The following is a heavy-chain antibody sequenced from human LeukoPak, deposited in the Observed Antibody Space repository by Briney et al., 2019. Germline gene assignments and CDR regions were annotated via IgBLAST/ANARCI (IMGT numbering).Heavy chain of an antibody. CDR2: IHYSGST. D-gene: IGHD6-13*01. V-gene: IGHV4-59*01. CDR3: ARHPDGYSSSWYSSP. Sequence: PSETLSLACTVSGGSISSYYWSWIRQPPGKGLEWIGYIHYSGSTNYNPSLKSRVTISVDTSKNQFSLKLSSVTAADTAVYYCARHPDGYSSSWYSSPWGQGTLVTVSS. CDR1: GGSISSYY. J-gene: IGHJ5*02.